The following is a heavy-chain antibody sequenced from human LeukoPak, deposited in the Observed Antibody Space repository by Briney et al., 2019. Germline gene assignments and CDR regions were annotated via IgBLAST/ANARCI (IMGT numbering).Heavy chain of an antibody. Sequence: KVSCKASGYTFTGYWIGWVRQMPGKGLEWMGIIYPGDSDTRYSPSFQGQVTIPADKSISTAYLQWSSLKASDTAMYYCARGSYFLAYWGQGTLVTVSS. CDR3: ARGSYFLAY. CDR1: GYTFTGYW. CDR2: IYPGDSDT. D-gene: IGHD2/OR15-2a*01. V-gene: IGHV5-51*01. J-gene: IGHJ4*02.